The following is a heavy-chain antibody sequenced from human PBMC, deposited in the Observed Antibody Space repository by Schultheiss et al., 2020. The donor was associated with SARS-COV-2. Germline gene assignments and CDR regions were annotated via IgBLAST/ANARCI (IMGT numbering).Heavy chain of an antibody. Sequence: GGSLRLSCAASGFTFSDYGIHWVRQAPGKGLEWVSVITYNGSNKYYADSVKGRFTISRDNSKNTLYLQMNSLRAGDTAVYYCALGWIWPNPPHEDWFDPWGQGTMVTVSS. V-gene: IGHV3-30*03. CDR3: ALGWIWPNPPHEDWFDP. D-gene: IGHD5-12*01. CDR2: ITYNGSNK. CDR1: GFTFSDYG. J-gene: IGHJ5*02.